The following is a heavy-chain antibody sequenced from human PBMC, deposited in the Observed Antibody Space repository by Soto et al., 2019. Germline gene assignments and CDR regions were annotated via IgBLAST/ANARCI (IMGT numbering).Heavy chain of an antibody. D-gene: IGHD6-19*01. J-gene: IGHJ2*01. CDR3: ARDSSGWHWYFDL. V-gene: IGHV6-1*01. Sequence: QVQLQQSGPGLVKPSQTLSLICAISGDSVSSDSATWNWIRQSPSRGLEWLGRTYYRSKWYNDYAVSVKSRIDITPDTSKNQLSRQLNSVTPEDTAVYFCARDSSGWHWYFDLWGRGTLVTVSS. CDR2: TYYRSKWYN. CDR1: GDSVSSDSAT.